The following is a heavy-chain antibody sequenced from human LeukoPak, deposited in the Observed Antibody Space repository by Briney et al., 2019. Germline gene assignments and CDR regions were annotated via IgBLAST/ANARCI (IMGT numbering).Heavy chain of an antibody. CDR3: ARDCSGGSCHSYFDY. Sequence: GPSVKVSCKASGYTFTSYGISWVRQAPGQGLEWMGWISAYNGNTNYAQKLQGRVTMTTDTSTSTAYMELRSLRSDDTAVYYCARDCSGGSCHSYFDYWGQGTLVTVSS. CDR1: GYTFTSYG. J-gene: IGHJ4*02. CDR2: ISAYNGNT. V-gene: IGHV1-18*01. D-gene: IGHD2-15*01.